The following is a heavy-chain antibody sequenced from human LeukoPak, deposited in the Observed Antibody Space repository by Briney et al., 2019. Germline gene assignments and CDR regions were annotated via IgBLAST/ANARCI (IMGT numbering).Heavy chain of an antibody. CDR1: GGSISSYY. V-gene: IGHV4-4*07. CDR3: ARDALLWFGDLFDY. CDR2: IYTSGST. D-gene: IGHD3-10*01. J-gene: IGHJ4*02. Sequence: PSETLSLTCTVSGGSISSYYWSWIRQPAGKGLEWIGRIYTSGSTNYNPSLKSRVTMSVDTSKNQFSLKLSSVTAADTAVYYCARDALLWFGDLFDYWGQGTLVTVSS.